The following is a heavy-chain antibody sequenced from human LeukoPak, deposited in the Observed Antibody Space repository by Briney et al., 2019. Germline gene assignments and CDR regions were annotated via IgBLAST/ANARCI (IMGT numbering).Heavy chain of an antibody. J-gene: IGHJ4*02. CDR2: IYYIGST. CDR3: ARGSGLGQPYYFDY. V-gene: IGHV4-59*01. Sequence: PSETLSLTRTVSGGSSSSYSWSWIRQPPGKGLEWIGYIYYIGSTNYNPSLTSRVTISVDTSKNQFSLKLSSVTAADTAVYYCARGSGLGQPYYFDYWGQGTLVTVSS. D-gene: IGHD3-3*01. CDR1: GGSSSSYS.